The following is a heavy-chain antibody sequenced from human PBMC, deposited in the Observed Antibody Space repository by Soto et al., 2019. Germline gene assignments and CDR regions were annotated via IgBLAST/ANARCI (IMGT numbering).Heavy chain of an antibody. CDR3: ARNYYDSSAPHFHWSFDL. J-gene: IGHJ2*01. V-gene: IGHV3-30*03. Sequence: QVQLVESGGGVVQPGRSLRLSCAASGFTFSSYGMHWVRQAPGKGLEWVAVISYDGSNKYYADSVKGRFTISRDNSKNTLYLQMNSLRAEDTAVYYCARNYYDSSAPHFHWSFDLWGRGTLVTVSS. CDR2: ISYDGSNK. CDR1: GFTFSSYG. D-gene: IGHD3-22*01.